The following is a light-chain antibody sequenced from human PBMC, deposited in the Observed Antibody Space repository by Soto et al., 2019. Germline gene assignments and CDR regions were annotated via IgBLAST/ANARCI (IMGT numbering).Light chain of an antibody. CDR2: EVS. CDR3: NSYTSSSTVV. V-gene: IGLV2-14*01. CDR1: SSDVGAYNY. Sequence: QSALTQPASVSGSPGQSITISCTGTSSDVGAYNYVSWYQQRPGKAPQLMIYEVSNRPSGISIRFYGSKSGNTASLTISGLQAEDEADYYCNSYTSSSTVVFGGGTKLTVL. J-gene: IGLJ2*01.